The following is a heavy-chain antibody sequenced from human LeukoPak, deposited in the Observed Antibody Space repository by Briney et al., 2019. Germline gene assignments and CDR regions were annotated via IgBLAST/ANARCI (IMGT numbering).Heavy chain of an antibody. CDR3: ARGGRSLQLVPYP. CDR2: INHSGST. CDR1: GGSFSGYY. J-gene: IGHJ5*02. V-gene: IGHV4-34*01. D-gene: IGHD6-6*01. Sequence: SETLSLTCAVYGGSFSGYYWSWIRQPPGKGLEWTGEINHSGSTNYNPSLKSRVTISVDTSKNQFSLKLSSVTAADTAVYYCARGGRSLQLVPYPWGQGTLVTVSS.